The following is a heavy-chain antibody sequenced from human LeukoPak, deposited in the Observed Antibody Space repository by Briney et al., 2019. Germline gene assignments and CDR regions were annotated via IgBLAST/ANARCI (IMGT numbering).Heavy chain of an antibody. V-gene: IGHV4-59*01. CDR1: GASISGYY. CDR3: AGTGLFFDY. J-gene: IGHJ4*02. Sequence: SETLSLTCRVSGASISGYYWSWIRQPPGKGLEWIGHMYYSGGTTYNPSLRSRVSISLDTSKKHFSLKLSSVTAADTAVYYCAGTGLFFDYWSQGTLVTVSS. CDR2: MYYSGGT. D-gene: IGHD7-27*01.